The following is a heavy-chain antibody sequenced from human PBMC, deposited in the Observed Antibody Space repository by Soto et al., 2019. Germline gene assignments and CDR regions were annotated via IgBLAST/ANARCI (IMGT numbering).Heavy chain of an antibody. Sequence: GASLKVCCKASGGTFSSYAISWVRQAPGQGLEWMGGIIPIFGTANYAQKFQGRVTITADESTSTAYMELSSLRSEDTAVYYCARANSSSPRVAFDYWGQGTLVTVSS. CDR3: ARANSSSPRVAFDY. V-gene: IGHV1-69*13. CDR1: GGTFSSYA. D-gene: IGHD6-13*01. J-gene: IGHJ4*02. CDR2: IIPIFGTA.